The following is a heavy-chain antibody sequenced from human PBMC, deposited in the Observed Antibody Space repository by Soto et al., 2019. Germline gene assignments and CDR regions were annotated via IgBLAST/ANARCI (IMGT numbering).Heavy chain of an antibody. CDR3: ARGKLSDYVWGSYRYHFDY. CDR2: INHSGST. Sequence: NPSETLSLTCAVDRGSFSGYYWSWIRQPPGKGLEWIGEINHSGSTNYNPSLKSRVTISVDTSKNQFSLKLSSVTAADTAVYYCARGKLSDYVWGSYRYHFDYWGQGTVVTVSS. CDR1: RGSFSGYY. V-gene: IGHV4-34*01. D-gene: IGHD3-16*02. J-gene: IGHJ4*02.